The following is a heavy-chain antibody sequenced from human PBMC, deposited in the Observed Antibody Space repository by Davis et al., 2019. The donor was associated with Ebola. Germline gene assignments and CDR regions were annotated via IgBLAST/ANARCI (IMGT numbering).Heavy chain of an antibody. CDR2: ISYDGSNK. J-gene: IGHJ6*04. D-gene: IGHD5-18*01. CDR3: AKDSYVGNGMDV. V-gene: IGHV3-30*18. CDR1: GFTFSSYV. Sequence: GGSLRLSCAASGFTFSSYVMSWVRQAPGKGLEWVAVISYDGSNKYYADSVKGRFTISRDNSKNTLYLQMNSLRAEDTAVYYCAKDSYVGNGMDVWGKGTTVTVSS.